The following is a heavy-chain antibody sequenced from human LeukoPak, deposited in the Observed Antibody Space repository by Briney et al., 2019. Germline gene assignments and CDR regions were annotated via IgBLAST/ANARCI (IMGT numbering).Heavy chain of an antibody. CDR1: GYAFTNYP. CDR3: ARALRGSDFWSGFDAADI. Sequence: ASVKVSCKASGYAFTNYPLNWVRQAPGQGLEWMGWISGYNDNIPQNLQGRVTMTTDTSTSTTYMELSSLRSDDTAVYYCARALRGSDFWSGFDAADIWGQGTMVTVSP. D-gene: IGHD3-3*01. CDR2: ISGYNDNI. V-gene: IGHV1-18*01. J-gene: IGHJ3*02.